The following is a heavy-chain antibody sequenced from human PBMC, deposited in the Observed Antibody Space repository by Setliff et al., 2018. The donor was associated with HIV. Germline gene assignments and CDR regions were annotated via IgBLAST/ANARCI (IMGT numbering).Heavy chain of an antibody. V-gene: IGHV4-34*01. CDR3: ARGRGPVGGDAIDI. CDR1: GESLSAYY. D-gene: IGHD3-16*01. Sequence: SETLSLTCAAYGESLSAYYWTWIRQPPGKGLEWIGEISHGGSANYNPSLKSRVTISEDTSKNQFSLKLKSATAADTAVYYCARGRGPVGGDAIDIWGQGTMVTVSS. CDR2: ISHGGSA. J-gene: IGHJ3*02.